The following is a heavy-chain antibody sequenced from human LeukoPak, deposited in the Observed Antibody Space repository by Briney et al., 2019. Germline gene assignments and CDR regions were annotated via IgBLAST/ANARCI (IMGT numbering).Heavy chain of an antibody. CDR3: ARAQDYYDSSGYYFGDAFDI. CDR2: IWYDGSNK. D-gene: IGHD3-22*01. CDR1: GFPFSSYG. Sequence: GALRLSFAASGFPFSSYGMHWVRRAPGKGMEGGAVIWYDGSNKYYSDSVKGRFTISRDNSKKTLYLQMNSLRAEDTAVYYCARAQDYYDSSGYYFGDAFDIWGQGTMVTVSS. V-gene: IGHV3-33*01. J-gene: IGHJ3*02.